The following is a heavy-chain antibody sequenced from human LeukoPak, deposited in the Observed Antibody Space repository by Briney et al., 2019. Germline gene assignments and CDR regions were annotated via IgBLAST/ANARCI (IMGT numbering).Heavy chain of an antibody. CDR3: ARDGVLAGSYHTYYFDY. CDR1: GGTFGSYA. D-gene: IGHD3-10*01. J-gene: IGHJ4*02. Sequence: ASVKVSCKASGGTFGSYAISWVRQAPGQGLEWMGGIIPIFGTANFAQKFQGRVTITADESTSTAYMELSSLRSEDTAVYYCARDGVLAGSYHTYYFDYWGQGTLVTVSS. V-gene: IGHV1-69*13. CDR2: IIPIFGTA.